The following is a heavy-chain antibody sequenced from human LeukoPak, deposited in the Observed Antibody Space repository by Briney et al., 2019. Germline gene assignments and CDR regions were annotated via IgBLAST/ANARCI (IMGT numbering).Heavy chain of an antibody. CDR2: IYYSGST. CDR3: ARRKVLRYFDWRSGGAFDI. Sequence: SETLSLTCTVSGGSISSYYWSWIRQPPGKGLEWIGYIYYSGSTNYNPSLKSRVTISVDTSKNQFSLKLSSVTAADTAVYYCARRKVLRYFDWRSGGAFDIWGQGTMVTVSS. CDR1: GGSISSYY. J-gene: IGHJ3*02. D-gene: IGHD3-9*01. V-gene: IGHV4-59*08.